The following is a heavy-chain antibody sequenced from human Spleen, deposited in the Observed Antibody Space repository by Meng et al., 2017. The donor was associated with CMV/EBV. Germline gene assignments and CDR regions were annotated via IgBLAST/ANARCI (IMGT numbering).Heavy chain of an antibody. CDR3: AKGSSTWYAFDS. CDR1: GFTFDTYW. V-gene: IGHV3-74*01. J-gene: IGHJ4*02. CDR2: INSDGSST. Sequence: GGSLRLSCAASGFTFDTYWMHWVRQAPGKGLVWVSHINSDGSSTTYADNVQGRFTISRDNAKNTLYLQMNSLRAEDTAVYSCAKGSSTWYAFDSWGQGTLVTVSS. D-gene: IGHD6-13*01.